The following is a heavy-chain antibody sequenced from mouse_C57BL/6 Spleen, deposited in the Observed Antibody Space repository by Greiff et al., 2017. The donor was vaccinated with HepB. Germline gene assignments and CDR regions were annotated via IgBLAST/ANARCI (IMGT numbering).Heavy chain of an antibody. CDR1: GYTFTDYY. CDR3: LTMVTRTFYWYVDV. D-gene: IGHD2-1*01. V-gene: IGHV1-26*01. CDR2: INPNNGGT. Sequence: EVQLQQSGPELVKPGASVKISCKASGYTFTDYYMNWVKQSHGKSLEWIGDINPNNGGTSYNQKFKGKATLTVDKSSSTAYMELRSLTSEDSAVYYCLTMVTRTFYWYVDVWGTGTTVTVSS. J-gene: IGHJ1*03.